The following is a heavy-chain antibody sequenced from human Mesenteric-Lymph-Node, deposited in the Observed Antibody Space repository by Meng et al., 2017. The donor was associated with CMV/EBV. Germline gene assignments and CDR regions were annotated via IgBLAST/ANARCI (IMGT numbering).Heavy chain of an antibody. Sequence: ASVKVSCKASGYTFTGYYIHWVRQAPGQGLECMGWINPNSGDTQYAQKFQGRVTMTTDTSTSTAYMELRSLRSDDTAVYYCATLRIAMADDAFDFWGQGTMVTVSS. CDR2: INPNSGDT. D-gene: IGHD6-19*01. V-gene: IGHV1-2*02. CDR1: GYTFTGYY. CDR3: ATLRIAMADDAFDF. J-gene: IGHJ3*01.